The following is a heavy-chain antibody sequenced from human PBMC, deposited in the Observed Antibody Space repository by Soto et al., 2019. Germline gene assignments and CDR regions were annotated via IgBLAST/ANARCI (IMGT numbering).Heavy chain of an antibody. Sequence: SEILSLTCTVSGGSVSSNNYYWGWIRQPPGKGLEWIGYIYYSGSTNSNPSLTRRVTMSIDTSKNQFSLKLSSATAADTAVYYCAGRYGGNLDYWGQGTLVTVSS. CDR3: AGRYGGNLDY. CDR1: GGSVSSNNYY. V-gene: IGHV4-61*05. CDR2: IYYSGST. J-gene: IGHJ4*02. D-gene: IGHD1-1*01.